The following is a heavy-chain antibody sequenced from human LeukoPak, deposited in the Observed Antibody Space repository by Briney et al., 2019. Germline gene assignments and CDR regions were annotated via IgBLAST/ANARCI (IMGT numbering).Heavy chain of an antibody. D-gene: IGHD3-3*01. Sequence: ASVKVSCKTSGYTFSGYYMHWVRQAPGRGLEWMGWINPNSGGTNYAQEFQGRVTMTRDTSISTAYMELTRLRSDDTAVYYCARSPITIFGVVLRYYFDYWGQGTLVTVSS. J-gene: IGHJ4*02. CDR3: ARSPITIFGVVLRYYFDY. CDR2: INPNSGGT. V-gene: IGHV1-2*02. CDR1: GYTFSGYY.